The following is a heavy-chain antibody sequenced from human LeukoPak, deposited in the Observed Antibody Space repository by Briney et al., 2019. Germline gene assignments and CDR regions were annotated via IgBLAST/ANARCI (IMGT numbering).Heavy chain of an antibody. D-gene: IGHD6-13*01. V-gene: IGHV3-33*06. Sequence: GGSLRLSCAASEFTFSSYGMHWVRQAPGKGLEWVAVIWYDGTNKYYADSVKGRFTISRDNSKNTLYLQMNSLRAEDTAVYYCAKDGRYIAAAGTFDYWGQGTLVTVSS. CDR1: EFTFSSYG. J-gene: IGHJ4*02. CDR2: IWYDGTNK. CDR3: AKDGRYIAAAGTFDY.